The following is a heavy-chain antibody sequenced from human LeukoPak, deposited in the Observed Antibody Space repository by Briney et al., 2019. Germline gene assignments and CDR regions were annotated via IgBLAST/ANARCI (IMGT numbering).Heavy chain of an antibody. CDR2: INHSGST. J-gene: IGHJ4*02. CDR1: GGSFSGYY. D-gene: IGHD1-26*01. CDR3: VQWELFDY. V-gene: IGHV4-34*01. Sequence: PSETLSLTCAVYGGSFSGYYWSWIRQPPGKGLEWIGEINHSGSTNYNPSLKSRVTISVDTPKNQFSLKLSSVTAADTAVYYCVQWELFDYWGQGTLVTVSS.